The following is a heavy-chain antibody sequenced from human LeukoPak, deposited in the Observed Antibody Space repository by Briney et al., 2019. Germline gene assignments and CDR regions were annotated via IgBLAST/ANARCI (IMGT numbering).Heavy chain of an antibody. V-gene: IGHV3-30*04. Sequence: GGSLRLSCAASGFTFSGYAMHWVRQAPGKWLEWVTVISYDGSASRYADSVKGRFTISRDNSKNTLYLQMNSLRGDDTAIYYCAREITVTTISRFDPWGQGTLVTVSS. CDR3: AREITVTTISRFDP. CDR2: ISYDGSAS. J-gene: IGHJ5*02. CDR1: GFTFSGYA. D-gene: IGHD4-17*01.